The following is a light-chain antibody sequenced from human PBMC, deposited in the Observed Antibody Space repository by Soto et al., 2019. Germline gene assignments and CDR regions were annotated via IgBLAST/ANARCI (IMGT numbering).Light chain of an antibody. Sequence: QSALTQPASVSGSPGQSITISCTGTSSDVGGYNYVSWYQQHPGKAPKFMIYEVSNRPSGISNRFSGAKSGNTASLTISGLQAEDEADYYCSSYTSSSTLVFRTGTKLTVL. J-gene: IGLJ1*01. CDR3: SSYTSSSTLV. CDR2: EVS. CDR1: SSDVGGYNY. V-gene: IGLV2-14*01.